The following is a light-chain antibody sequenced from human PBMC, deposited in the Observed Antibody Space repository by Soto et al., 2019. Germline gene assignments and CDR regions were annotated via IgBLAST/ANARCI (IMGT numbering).Light chain of an antibody. J-gene: IGKJ2*01. CDR3: QQYGRSPFT. CDR2: GAS. Sequence: EIVLTQSPGTLSLSPGESATLSCRASQTVTRNYLAWFQHKPGQAPRLLIYGASTRASGVPDRFSGGGSGTDFVLTISRLEPEDFAVYYCQQYGRSPFTFGQGTKLQIK. CDR1: QTVTRNY. V-gene: IGKV3-20*01.